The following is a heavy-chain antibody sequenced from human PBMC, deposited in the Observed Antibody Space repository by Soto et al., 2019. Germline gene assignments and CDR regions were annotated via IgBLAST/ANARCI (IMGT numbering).Heavy chain of an antibody. Sequence: QVQLVQSGAEVKKPGSSVKVSCKASGGTFSSYAISWVRQAPGQGLEWMGGIIPIFGTANYAQKFQGRVTITADESTSTDYMELSSLRSEDTAVYYCARAGDNMVRGDYYYYGMDVWGQGTTVTVSS. CDR3: ARAGDNMVRGDYYYYGMDV. J-gene: IGHJ6*02. V-gene: IGHV1-69*01. CDR1: GGTFSSYA. CDR2: IIPIFGTA. D-gene: IGHD3-10*01.